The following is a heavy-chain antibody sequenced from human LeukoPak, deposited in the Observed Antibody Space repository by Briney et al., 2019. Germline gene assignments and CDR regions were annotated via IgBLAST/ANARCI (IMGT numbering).Heavy chain of an antibody. CDR1: GFTFSSYS. Sequence: GGSLRLSCAASGFTFSSYSMNWVHQAPGKGLEWVSSISSSSSSYIYYADSVKGRFTISRDNAKNSLYPQMNSLRAEDTAVYYCARGESATNYYYMDVWGKGTTVTVSS. CDR3: ARGESATNYYYMDV. D-gene: IGHD3-10*01. CDR2: ISSSSSSYI. V-gene: IGHV3-21*01. J-gene: IGHJ6*03.